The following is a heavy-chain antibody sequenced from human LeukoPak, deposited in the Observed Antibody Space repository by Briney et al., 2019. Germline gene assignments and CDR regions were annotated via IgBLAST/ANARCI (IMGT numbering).Heavy chain of an antibody. CDR1: GFTFSSYW. V-gene: IGHV3-7*01. Sequence: WGSLRLSCAASGFTFSSYWMSWVRQAPGKGLEWVANIRQDGSEKYYVDSVKGRFTISRDNAKNSLYLQMNSLRAEDTAVYYCARYDYSNYVGFYDHWGQGTLVTVSS. D-gene: IGHD4-11*01. J-gene: IGHJ4*02. CDR3: ARYDYSNYVGFYDH. CDR2: IRQDGSEK.